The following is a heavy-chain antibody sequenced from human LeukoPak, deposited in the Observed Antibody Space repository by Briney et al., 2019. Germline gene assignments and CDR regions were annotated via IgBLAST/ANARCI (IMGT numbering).Heavy chain of an antibody. CDR3: ARLKCISTTCPSRYVMDV. Sequence: PSETLSLTCSVSGGSISSYYWSWIRQPPGKGLEYIGYIYYSGSTNYNPSPKSRVTISVDTPKDQFSLNLTSVTAADTAVYYCARLKCISTTCPSRYVMDVWGQGTTVTVSS. J-gene: IGHJ6*02. V-gene: IGHV4-59*01. D-gene: IGHD2-2*01. CDR1: GGSISSYY. CDR2: IYYSGST.